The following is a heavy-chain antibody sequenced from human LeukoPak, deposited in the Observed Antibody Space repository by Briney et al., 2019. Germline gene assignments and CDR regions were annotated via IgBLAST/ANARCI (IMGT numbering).Heavy chain of an antibody. CDR2: ISSSGTTM. CDR1: GFTFSSYE. V-gene: IGHV3-48*03. Sequence: GGSLRLSCAASGFTFSSYEMNWVRRAPGKELEWVSYISSSGTTMYYAGSVKGRFTISRDNAKNSLYLQMNSLRAEDTAVYYCAREGNGGTIDAFDIWGQGTMVTVSS. CDR3: AREGNGGTIDAFDI. J-gene: IGHJ3*02. D-gene: IGHD2-8*01.